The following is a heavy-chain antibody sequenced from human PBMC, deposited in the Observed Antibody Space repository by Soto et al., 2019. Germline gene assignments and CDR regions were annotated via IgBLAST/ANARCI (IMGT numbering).Heavy chain of an antibody. CDR1: GFTFSSYA. D-gene: IGHD2-15*01. J-gene: IGHJ3*02. Sequence: EVQLLESGGGLVQPRGSLRLSCAASGFTFSSYAMSWVRQAPGKGLEWVSAISGSGGSTYYADSVKGRFTISRDNSKNTLYLQMNSLRAEDTAVYYCAKERGVYCSGGSCSPGRAFDIWGQGTMVTVSS. V-gene: IGHV3-23*01. CDR2: ISGSGGST. CDR3: AKERGVYCSGGSCSPGRAFDI.